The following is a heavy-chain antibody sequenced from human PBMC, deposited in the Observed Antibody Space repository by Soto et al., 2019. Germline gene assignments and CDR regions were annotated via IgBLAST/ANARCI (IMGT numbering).Heavy chain of an antibody. CDR2: IYYSGST. V-gene: IGHV4-59*08. J-gene: IGHJ4*02. Sequence: QVQLQESGPGLVKPSETLSLTCTVSGGSISNYYWSWIRQPPGKGLEWIGYIYYSGSTRYNPSLKGRVTISVDVAKNQFSLKLSSVTAADTAVYYCARHGPIAAAGTVFDYWGQGTLVTVSS. CDR3: ARHGPIAAAGTVFDY. CDR1: GGSISNYY. D-gene: IGHD6-13*01.